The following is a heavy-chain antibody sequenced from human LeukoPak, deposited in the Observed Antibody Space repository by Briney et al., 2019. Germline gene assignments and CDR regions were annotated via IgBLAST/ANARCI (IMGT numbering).Heavy chain of an antibody. D-gene: IGHD5-18*01. CDR1: GGTFSSYA. CDR2: IIPIFGTA. CDR3: ARDLGRGYSYGYLDY. J-gene: IGHJ4*02. Sequence: SSVKVSCKASGGTFSSYAISWVRQAPGQGLEWMGRIIPIFGTANYAQKFQGRVTMTTNESTSTAYMELSSLRSEDTAVYYCARDLGRGYSYGYLDYWGQGTLVTVSS. V-gene: IGHV1-69*05.